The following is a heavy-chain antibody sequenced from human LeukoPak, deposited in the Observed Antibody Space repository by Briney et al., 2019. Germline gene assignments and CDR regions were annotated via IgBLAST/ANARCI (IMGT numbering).Heavy chain of an antibody. CDR3: ARGDYSDYVTLDY. CDR2: IKQVGSEK. Sequence: GGSLRLSCAASGFTFSSYWMSWVRQGPGKGLEWVANIKQVGSEKYYVDSVKGRFTISRDNAKNTLYLQMNSLRAEDTAVYYCARGDYSDYVTLDYWGQGTLVAVSS. V-gene: IGHV3-7*02. D-gene: IGHD4-11*01. CDR1: GFTFSSYW. J-gene: IGHJ4*02.